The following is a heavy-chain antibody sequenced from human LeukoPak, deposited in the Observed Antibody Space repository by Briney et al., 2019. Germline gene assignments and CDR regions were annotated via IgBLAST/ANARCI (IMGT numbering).Heavy chain of an antibody. V-gene: IGHV1-18*01. CDR2: ISAYNGNI. J-gene: IGHJ4*02. CDR3: ARDLRVAATEWDYFDY. CDR1: GYTFTSYG. D-gene: IGHD6-19*01. Sequence: ASVKVSCKASGYTFTSYGINWVRQAPGKGLEWMGWISAYNGNIYYAQTLQGRFTMTTDTSTSTAYMELRSLRSDDTAVYYCARDLRVAATEWDYFDYWGQGTLVTVSS.